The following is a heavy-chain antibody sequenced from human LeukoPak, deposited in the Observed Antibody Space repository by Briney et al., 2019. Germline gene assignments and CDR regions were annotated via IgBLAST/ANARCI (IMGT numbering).Heavy chain of an antibody. CDR3: AVPSYCTNGVCYKHFDY. J-gene: IGHJ4*02. D-gene: IGHD2-8*01. V-gene: IGHV4-34*01. CDR1: GGSFSGYY. CDR2: INHSGST. Sequence: PSETLSLTCAVYGGSFSGYYWSWIRQPPGKGLEWIGEINHSGSTNYNPSLKSRVTISVDTSKNQFSLKLSSVTAADTAVYYCAVPSYCTNGVCYKHFDYWGQGTLVTVSS.